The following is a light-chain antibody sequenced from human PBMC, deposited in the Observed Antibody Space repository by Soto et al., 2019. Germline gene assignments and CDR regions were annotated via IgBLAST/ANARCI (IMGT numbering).Light chain of an antibody. V-gene: IGKV3-15*01. J-gene: IGKJ1*01. Sequence: EIVMTQSPATLSVSPGERATLSCRASQSVGSNLAWYQQKPGQAPRLLIYGASTRATGIPARFSGSGSGTEFTLTISSLQSEDFAVYYCQQYNNPTWTFGQGTKVEIK. CDR1: QSVGSN. CDR2: GAS. CDR3: QQYNNPTWT.